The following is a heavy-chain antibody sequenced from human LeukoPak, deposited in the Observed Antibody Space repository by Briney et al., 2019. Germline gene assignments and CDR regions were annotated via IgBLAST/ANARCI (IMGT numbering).Heavy chain of an antibody. D-gene: IGHD3-22*01. CDR2: INHSDST. CDR1: GVTFSGYY. CDR3: ARAITNSRGYVLYGYYYYYYMDV. J-gene: IGHJ6*03. V-gene: IGHV4-34*01. Sequence: PSETLSRTSSGYGVTFSGYYWMRMPQPPGKGLVAMVEINHSDSTNYNTSLKRRVNITVDMSKNQFSLKLSSVTAADTAVYYCARAITNSRGYVLYGYYYYYYMDVWGKGTTVTVSS.